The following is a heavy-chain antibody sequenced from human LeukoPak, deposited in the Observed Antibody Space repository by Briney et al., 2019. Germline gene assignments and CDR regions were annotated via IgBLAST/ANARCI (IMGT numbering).Heavy chain of an antibody. V-gene: IGHV3-48*01. D-gene: IGHD5-12*01. CDR1: GFTFSQYS. CDR2: IRSSSET. Sequence: PGGSLRLSCAASGFTFSQYSMNWVRQAPGKGLEWVSHIRSSSETFHADSVKGRFTISRDNARNSLYLQMNNLRGEDTAIYYCARDAGNSGYGCDLWGQGTLVTVSS. J-gene: IGHJ5*02. CDR3: ARDAGNSGYGCDL.